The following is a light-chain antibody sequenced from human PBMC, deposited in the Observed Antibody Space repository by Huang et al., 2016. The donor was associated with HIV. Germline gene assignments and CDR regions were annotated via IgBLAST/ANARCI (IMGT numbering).Light chain of an antibody. V-gene: IGKV1-9*01. CDR3: QQFSSYPLT. Sequence: IQLTQSPSSLSIYVGDKVTITCRASQGIPTYVAWYQQRPGKAPKLLIYAASTLQNGVPSRCRGSGSGADFALSIANVQPEDSATYYCQQFSSYPLTFGGGTKVEIK. J-gene: IGKJ4*01. CDR1: QGIPTY. CDR2: AAS.